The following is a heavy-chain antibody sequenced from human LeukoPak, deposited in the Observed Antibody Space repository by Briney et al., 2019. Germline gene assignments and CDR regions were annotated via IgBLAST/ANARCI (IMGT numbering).Heavy chain of an antibody. CDR2: TYYDGSQK. D-gene: IGHD3/OR15-3a*01. J-gene: IGHJ6*01. Sequence: GGALRLSCAASGVTFSIFAMHWVRQAPGKGREWVAVTYYDGSQKYNADSVKGRFTISRDNSKTTLYLQMDSLRAADTAVSYCAISHFLTGYYYGLYVWGPGTTVSVSS. V-gene: IGHV3-33*01. CDR3: AISHFLTGYYYGLYV. CDR1: GVTFSIFA.